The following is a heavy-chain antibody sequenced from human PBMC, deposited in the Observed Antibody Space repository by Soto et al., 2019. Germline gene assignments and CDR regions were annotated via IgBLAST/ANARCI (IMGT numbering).Heavy chain of an antibody. J-gene: IGHJ4*02. CDR1: GYTFTGYY. Sequence: ASVKVSCKASGYTFTGYYMHWVRQAPGQGLEWMGWINPNSGGTNYAQKFQGRVTMTRDTSISTAYMELSRLRSDDTAVYYCARAKTYYYGSGSYYNTPSSFDYWGQGTLVTVSS. D-gene: IGHD3-10*01. CDR3: ARAKTYYYGSGSYYNTPSSFDY. CDR2: INPNSGGT. V-gene: IGHV1-2*02.